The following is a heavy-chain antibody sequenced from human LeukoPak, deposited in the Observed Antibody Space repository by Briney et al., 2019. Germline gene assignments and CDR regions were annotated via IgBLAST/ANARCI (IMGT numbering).Heavy chain of an antibody. CDR3: ARFGMDAAIDY. CDR1: GFTFSGYW. J-gene: IGHJ4*02. Sequence: PGGSLRLSCAASGFTFSGYWMSWVRQAPGGGLEWGATIKQDESEKTYVDSVEGRFTSSRDNAKSSLFLQMDSLRAEDTAVYYCARFGMDAAIDYWGQGTLVTVSS. D-gene: IGHD2-15*01. V-gene: IGHV3-7*01. CDR2: IKQDESEK.